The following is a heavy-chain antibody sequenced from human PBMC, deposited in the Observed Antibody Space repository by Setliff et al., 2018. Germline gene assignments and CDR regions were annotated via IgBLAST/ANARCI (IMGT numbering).Heavy chain of an antibody. CDR1: GGSISSSSYY. CDR3: ARGGDSGSYFLANHDAFDI. J-gene: IGHJ3*02. V-gene: IGHV4-39*07. D-gene: IGHD1-26*01. Sequence: SETLSLTCTVSGGSISSSSYYWGWIRQPPGKGLEWIGSIHYSGSTYYNPSIKSRVTISIDTSKNQFSLKLSSVTAADTAVYYCARGGDSGSYFLANHDAFDIWGQGTMVTGSS. CDR2: IHYSGST.